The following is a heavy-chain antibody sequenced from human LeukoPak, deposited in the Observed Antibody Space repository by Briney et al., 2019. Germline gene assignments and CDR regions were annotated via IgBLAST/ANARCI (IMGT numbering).Heavy chain of an antibody. CDR3: ARGTIAAAGTSVWYFDL. Sequence: RASVTVSCTASGYTFTSYYMHWVRQAPGQGLEWMGIINPSGGSTSYAQKFQGRVTMTRDTSTSTVYMELSSLRSEDTAVYYCARGTIAAAGTSVWYFDLWGRGTLVTVSS. D-gene: IGHD6-13*01. CDR1: GYTFTSYY. J-gene: IGHJ2*01. CDR2: INPSGGST. V-gene: IGHV1-46*01.